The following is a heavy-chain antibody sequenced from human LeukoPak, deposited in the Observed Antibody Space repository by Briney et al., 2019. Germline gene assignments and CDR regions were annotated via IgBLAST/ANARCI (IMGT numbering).Heavy chain of an antibody. V-gene: IGHV3-74*01. CDR1: RFSFSNYW. CDR2: VKSDGSNP. J-gene: IGHJ4*02. D-gene: IGHD3-10*01. Sequence: PGGSLRLSCAASRFSFSNYWMHWVRQAPGKGLVWVSRVKSDGSNPSYADSVKGRFTISRDNAENMLYLQMNTLGAGDTAVYYCARDIVSGSGSLDYWGQGTLVTVSS. CDR3: ARDIVSGSGSLDY.